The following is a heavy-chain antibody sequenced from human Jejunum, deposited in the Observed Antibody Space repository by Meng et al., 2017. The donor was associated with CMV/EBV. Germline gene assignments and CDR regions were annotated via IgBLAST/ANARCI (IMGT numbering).Heavy chain of an antibody. CDR3: AKDAGSFLDYFFDF. V-gene: IGHV1-2*02. Sequence: GYTVTDYYIKWVRQAAGQGLEWMGWINPKTGDTKYPQKLQGRVTLTRDMSINTVYMEMTRLSSDDTAMYYCAKDAGSFLDYFFDFWGQGTLVTVSS. CDR1: GYTVTDYY. CDR2: INPKTGDT. J-gene: IGHJ4*02. D-gene: IGHD1-26*01.